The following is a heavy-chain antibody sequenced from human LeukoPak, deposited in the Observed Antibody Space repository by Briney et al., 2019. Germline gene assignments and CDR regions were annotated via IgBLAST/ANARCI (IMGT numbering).Heavy chain of an antibody. CDR1: GGTFSSYA. Sequence: SVKVSCKASGGTFSSYAISWVRQAPGQGLEWMGGIIPIFGTANYAQKLQGRVTMTTDTSTSTAYMELRSLRSDDTAVYYCARDFYRLGYCSSTSCYNFDYWGQGTLVTVSS. V-gene: IGHV1-69*05. D-gene: IGHD2-2*01. CDR3: ARDFYRLGYCSSTSCYNFDY. J-gene: IGHJ4*02. CDR2: IIPIFGTA.